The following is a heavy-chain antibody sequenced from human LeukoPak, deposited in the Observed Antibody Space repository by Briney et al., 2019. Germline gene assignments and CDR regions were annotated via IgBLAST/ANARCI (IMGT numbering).Heavy chain of an antibody. V-gene: IGHV3-30-3*01. CDR1: GFTFSSYA. D-gene: IGHD6-13*01. CDR2: ISYDGSNK. Sequence: GRSLRLSCAASGFTFSSYAMHWVRQAPGKGLEWVAVISYDGSNKYYVDSVKGRFTISRDNSKNTLYLQMNSLRAEDTAVYYCVRDDWQQLDLFDYWGQGTLVTVSS. CDR3: VRDDWQQLDLFDY. J-gene: IGHJ4*02.